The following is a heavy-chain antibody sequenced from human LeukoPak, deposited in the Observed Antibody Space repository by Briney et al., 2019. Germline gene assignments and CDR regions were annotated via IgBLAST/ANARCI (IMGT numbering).Heavy chain of an antibody. CDR2: FSSSSGYI. Sequence: GGSLRLSCAASGFTFSSYSMNWVRQAPGKGLEWVSSFSSSSGYIFYADSVKGRFTISRDNSKKIVYLQMDSLRVDDTAVYYCARGGYQPYYMDVWGKGTTVTVSS. V-gene: IGHV3-21*01. D-gene: IGHD2-2*01. CDR1: GFTFSSYS. CDR3: ARGGYQPYYMDV. J-gene: IGHJ6*03.